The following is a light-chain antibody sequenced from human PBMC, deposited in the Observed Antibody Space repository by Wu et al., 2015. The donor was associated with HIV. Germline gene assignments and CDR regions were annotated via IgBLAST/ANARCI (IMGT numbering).Light chain of an antibody. CDR3: QQFNSYPRT. Sequence: DIQLTQSPSFLSASVGDRVTITCRASQGISSYLAWYQQTPGKAPKLLIYAASTLQSGVPSRFSGSGSGTEFTLTISSLQPEDFATYYCQQFNSYPRTFGQGTKVEIK. V-gene: IGKV1-9*01. CDR2: AAS. J-gene: IGKJ1*01. CDR1: QGISSY.